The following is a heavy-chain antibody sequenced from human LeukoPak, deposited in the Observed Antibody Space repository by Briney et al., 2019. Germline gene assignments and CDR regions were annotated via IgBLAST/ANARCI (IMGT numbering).Heavy chain of an antibody. V-gene: IGHV3-74*01. Sequence: PGGPLRLSCAASGFTFSSYWMHWVRQAPGKGLVWVSRINSDGSSTSYADSVKGRFTISRDNAKNTLYLQMNSLRAEDTAVYYCARDPVWWGSSWYRGYFDYWGQGTLVTVSS. CDR3: ARDPVWWGSSWYRGYFDY. D-gene: IGHD6-13*01. CDR2: INSDGSST. J-gene: IGHJ4*02. CDR1: GFTFSSYW.